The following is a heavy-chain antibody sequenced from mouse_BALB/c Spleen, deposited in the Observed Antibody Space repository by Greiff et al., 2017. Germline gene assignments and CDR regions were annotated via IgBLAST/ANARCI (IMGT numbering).Heavy chain of an antibody. CDR1: GYTFTDYN. V-gene: IGHV1S29*02. CDR3: ARFDYDRAY. CDR2: IYPYNGGT. D-gene: IGHD2-4*01. Sequence: VQLKESGPELVKPGASVKISCKASGYTFTDYNMHWVKQSHGKSLEWIGYIYPYNGGTGYNQKFKSKATLTVDNSSSTAYMELRSLTSEDSAVYYCARFDYDRAYWGQGTLVTVSA. J-gene: IGHJ3*01.